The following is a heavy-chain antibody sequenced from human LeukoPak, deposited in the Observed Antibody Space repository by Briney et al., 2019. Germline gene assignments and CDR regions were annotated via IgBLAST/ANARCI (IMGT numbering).Heavy chain of an antibody. J-gene: IGHJ4*02. V-gene: IGHV3-21*01. D-gene: IGHD6-6*01. Sequence: PGGSLRLSCAVSGFTFSSYSMTWVRQAPGKGLEWVSSISSSSGYKYYADSVKGRFTISRDNAKNSLYLQMDSLRAEDAAVYYCARTSGESTAALRAPVDYWGQGTLATVSS. CDR1: GFTFSSYS. CDR3: ARTSGESTAALRAPVDY. CDR2: ISSSSGYK.